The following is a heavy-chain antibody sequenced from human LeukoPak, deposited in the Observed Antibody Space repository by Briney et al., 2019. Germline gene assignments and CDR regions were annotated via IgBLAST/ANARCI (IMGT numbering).Heavy chain of an antibody. D-gene: IGHD5-12*01. J-gene: IGHJ4*02. V-gene: IGHV4-59*01. Sequence: SETLSLTCTVSGGSLNSYYWSWIRQPPGKGLEWIGYIYYSGSTNYNPSLKSRVTISVDTSKNQFSLKLSSVTAADTAVYYCARGGGYSGYDTDYWGQGTLVTVSS. CDR3: ARGGGYSGYDTDY. CDR1: GGSLNSYY. CDR2: IYYSGST.